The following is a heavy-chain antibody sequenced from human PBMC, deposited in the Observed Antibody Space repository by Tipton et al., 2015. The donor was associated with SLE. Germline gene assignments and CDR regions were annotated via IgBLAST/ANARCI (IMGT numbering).Heavy chain of an antibody. Sequence: TLSLTCTVSGGSLSTSSYYWGWIHQPPGKGLEWIGTVYDSESTYYNPSLKSRVTISVDTSKNQFSLKLSSVTAADTAVYYCARTPRYYDMLTSYYMPPDYWGQGTRVTVSS. V-gene: IGHV4-39*07. J-gene: IGHJ4*02. CDR1: GGSLSTSSYY. CDR3: ARTPRYYDMLTSYYMPPDY. CDR2: VYDSEST. D-gene: IGHD3-9*01.